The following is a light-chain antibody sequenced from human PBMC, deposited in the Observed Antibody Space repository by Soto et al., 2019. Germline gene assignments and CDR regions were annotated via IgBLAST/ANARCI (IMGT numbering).Light chain of an antibody. CDR1: SSDVGHYNY. Sequence: QSALTQARSVSGSPGQSVIISCTGSSSDVGHYNYVSWYQQHPGKAPKLMIYDVSKRPSGVSNRFSGSKSGNTASLTISGLQAEDEADYYCSSYTSSRTLVFGGGTKLTVL. V-gene: IGLV2-14*03. CDR3: SSYTSSRTLV. J-gene: IGLJ2*01. CDR2: DVS.